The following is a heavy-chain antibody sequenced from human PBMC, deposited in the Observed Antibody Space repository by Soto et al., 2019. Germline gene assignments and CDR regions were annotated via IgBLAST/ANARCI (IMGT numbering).Heavy chain of an antibody. V-gene: IGHV3-33*01. D-gene: IGHD3-10*01. J-gene: IGHJ6*03. CDR1: GFTFSSYG. CDR3: ASIGEPYYYYYYMDV. CDR2: IWYDGSNK. Sequence: PGGSLRLSCAASGFTFSSYGMHWVRQAPGKGLEWVAVIWYDGSNKYYADSVKGRFPISRDNSKNTLYLQMNSLRAEDTAVYYCASIGEPYYYYYYMDVWGKGTTVTVSS.